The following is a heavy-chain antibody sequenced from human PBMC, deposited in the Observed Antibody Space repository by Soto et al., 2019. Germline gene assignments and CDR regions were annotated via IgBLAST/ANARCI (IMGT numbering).Heavy chain of an antibody. J-gene: IGHJ4*02. D-gene: IGHD2-2*01. CDR1: GFTFSSYA. Sequence: PGGSLRLSCAASGFTFSSYAMSWVRQAPGKGLEWVSGISGSGGSTSYADSVKGRFAISRDNSKTTLYLQMDSLRAEDTAVYYCASRALEDLYCSRSTCYVSDYWGQGTLVTVSS. CDR2: ISGSGGST. CDR3: ASRALEDLYCSRSTCYVSDY. V-gene: IGHV3-23*01.